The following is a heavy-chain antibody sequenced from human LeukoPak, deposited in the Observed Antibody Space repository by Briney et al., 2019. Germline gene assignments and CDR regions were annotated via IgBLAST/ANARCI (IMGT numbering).Heavy chain of an antibody. CDR3: ARLYSSSWYLGY. Sequence: GASLKTSCKRSGYSFTSYWIGWVRQMPGKGLEWMGIIYPGDSDTRYSPSFQGQVTISADKSISTAYLQWSSLKASDTAMHYCARLYSSSWYLGYWGQGTLVTVSS. CDR1: GYSFTSYW. J-gene: IGHJ4*02. CDR2: IYPGDSDT. D-gene: IGHD6-13*01. V-gene: IGHV5-51*01.